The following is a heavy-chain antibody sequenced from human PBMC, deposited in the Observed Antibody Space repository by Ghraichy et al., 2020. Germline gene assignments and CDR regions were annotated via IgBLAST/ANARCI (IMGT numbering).Heavy chain of an antibody. CDR1: GFTFSSYE. J-gene: IGHJ6*02. V-gene: IGHV3-48*03. Sequence: GGSLRLSCAASGFTFSSYEMNWVRQAPGKGLEWVSYISSSGSTIYYADSVKGRFTISRDNAKNSLYLQMNSLRAEDTAVYYCARDVRVVVVAAGGDYYYYYGMDVWGQGTTVTVSS. CDR2: ISSSGSTI. D-gene: IGHD2-15*01. CDR3: ARDVRVVVVAAGGDYYYYYGMDV.